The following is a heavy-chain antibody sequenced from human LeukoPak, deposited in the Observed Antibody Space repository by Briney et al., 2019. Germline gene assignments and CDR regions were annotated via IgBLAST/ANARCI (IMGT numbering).Heavy chain of an antibody. Sequence: TLSLTCTVSGGSISSGGYYWSWIRQHPGKGLEWIGYIHYSGSTYYNPSLKSRVTISVDTSKNQFSLKLSSVTAADTAVYYCARGKSITMVRGVIMARYYFDYWGQGTLVTVSS. J-gene: IGHJ4*02. V-gene: IGHV4-31*03. CDR3: ARGKSITMVRGVIMARYYFDY. CDR1: GGSISSGGYY. CDR2: IHYSGST. D-gene: IGHD3-10*01.